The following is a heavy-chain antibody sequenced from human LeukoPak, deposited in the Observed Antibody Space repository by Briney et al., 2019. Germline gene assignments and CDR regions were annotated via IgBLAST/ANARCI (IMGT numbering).Heavy chain of an antibody. Sequence: ASVKVSCKASGYTFTSYYMHWVRQAPGQGLEWMGIINPSGGSTSYAQKFQGRVTMTRDMSTSTVYMELSSLRSEDTAVYYCARDQGRRVWYNWNYGEDAFDIWGQGTMVTVSS. CDR3: ARDQGRRVWYNWNYGEDAFDI. CDR1: GYTFTSYY. D-gene: IGHD1-7*01. J-gene: IGHJ3*02. V-gene: IGHV1-46*01. CDR2: INPSGGST.